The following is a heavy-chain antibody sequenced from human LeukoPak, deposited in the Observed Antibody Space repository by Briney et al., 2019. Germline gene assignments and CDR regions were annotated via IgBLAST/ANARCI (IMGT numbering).Heavy chain of an antibody. D-gene: IGHD6-19*01. J-gene: IGHJ4*02. Sequence: PSETLSLTCTVSGGSISSYYWSWIRQPPGKGLEWIGYIYYSGSTNYNPSLKSRVTISVDTSKNQFSLKLSSVTAADTAVYYCAREDPAGTFDYWGQGTLVTVSS. CDR2: IYYSGST. V-gene: IGHV4-59*01. CDR3: AREDPAGTFDY. CDR1: GGSISSYY.